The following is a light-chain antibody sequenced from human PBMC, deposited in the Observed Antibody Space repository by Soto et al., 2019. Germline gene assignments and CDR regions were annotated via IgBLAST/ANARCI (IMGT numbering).Light chain of an antibody. CDR3: QQYGSSPPYT. J-gene: IGKJ2*01. CDR1: RSVSNNY. Sequence: EVALTQSPGTLYSSPGERATLSFRASRSVSNNYFAWYQQKPGQYPRLVIFCSSERATGTPDRFSGSGSGTDFTRTISRLEPAVFAVYYCQQYGSSPPYTFGQGTKVEIK. V-gene: IGKV3-20*01. CDR2: CSS.